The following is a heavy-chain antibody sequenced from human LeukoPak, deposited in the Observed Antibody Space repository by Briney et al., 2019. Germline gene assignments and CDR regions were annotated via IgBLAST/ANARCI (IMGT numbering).Heavy chain of an antibody. V-gene: IGHV3-9*01. CDR2: ISWNSGSI. CDR1: GFTFDDYA. CDR3: AKARYYYDSNNYFDY. J-gene: IGHJ4*02. Sequence: PGGSLRLSCAASGFTFDDYAMHWVRQAPGKGLEWVSGISWNSGSIGYADSVKGRFTISRDNAKNSLYLQMNSLRAEDTALYYCAKARYYYDSNNYFDYWGQGTLVTVPS. D-gene: IGHD3-22*01.